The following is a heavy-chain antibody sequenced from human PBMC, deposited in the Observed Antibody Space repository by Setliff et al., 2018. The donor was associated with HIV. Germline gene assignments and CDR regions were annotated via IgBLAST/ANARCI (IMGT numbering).Heavy chain of an antibody. Sequence: SETLSLTCTVSGGSISSYYWSWIRQPPGKGLEWVGHIYSTGDTNYNPSLKSRVTLSADTSKNHFSMKLTSVTAADTAVYYCARSAMAKYSYGQSPIPSYWFFDLWGRGTLVTVSS. V-gene: IGHV4-59*01. CDR1: GGSISSYY. D-gene: IGHD1-26*01. J-gene: IGHJ2*01. CDR3: ARSAMAKYSYGQSPIPSYWFFDL. CDR2: IYSTGDT.